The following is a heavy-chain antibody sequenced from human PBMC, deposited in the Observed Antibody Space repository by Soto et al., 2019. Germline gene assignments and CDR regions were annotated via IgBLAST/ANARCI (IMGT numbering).Heavy chain of an antibody. CDR3: ARGGIAARPGFY. V-gene: IGHV3-48*02. J-gene: IGHJ4*02. D-gene: IGHD6-6*01. CDR2: ISSSSTI. CDR1: GFTFSSYS. Sequence: GGSLRLSCAASGFTFSSYSMNWVRQAPGKGLEWVSYISSSSTIYYADSVKGRFTISRDNAKNSLYLQMNSLRDEDTAVYYCARGGIAARPGFYWGQGTLVTVSS.